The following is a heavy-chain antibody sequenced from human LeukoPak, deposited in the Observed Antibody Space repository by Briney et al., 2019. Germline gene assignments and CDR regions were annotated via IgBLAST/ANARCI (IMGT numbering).Heavy chain of an antibody. J-gene: IGHJ4*02. V-gene: IGHV1-18*01. CDR1: GYTFTSYG. D-gene: IGHD3-10*01. CDR3: ARDQMWWVWFGELSLDY. Sequence: ASVKVSCKASGYTFTSYGISWVRQAPGQGLEWMGWISAYNGNTNYAQKLQGRVTMTTDTSTSTAYMELRSLRSDDTAVYYCARDQMWWVWFGELSLDYWGQGTLVTVSS. CDR2: ISAYNGNT.